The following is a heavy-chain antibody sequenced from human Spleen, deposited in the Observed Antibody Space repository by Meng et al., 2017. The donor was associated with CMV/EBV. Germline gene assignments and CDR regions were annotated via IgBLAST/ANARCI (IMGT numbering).Heavy chain of an antibody. CDR1: SFSGYF. J-gene: IGHJ4*02. V-gene: IGHV4-34*01. D-gene: IGHD6-13*01. CDR3: ARRGPSYTSGSSSSGHIDS. Sequence: SFSGYFWTWIRQTPGKALEWIGESNHRGSKNYNPAVESRVSISVDTAKNQFSLKMSSVTAADTAVYYCARRGPSYTSGSSSSGHIDSWGQGTLVTVSS. CDR2: SNHRGSK.